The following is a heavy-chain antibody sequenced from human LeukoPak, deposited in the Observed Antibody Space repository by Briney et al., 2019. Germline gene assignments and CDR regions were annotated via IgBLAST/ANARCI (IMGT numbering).Heavy chain of an antibody. CDR2: ISSSGSTI. D-gene: IGHD1-26*01. J-gene: IGHJ1*01. Sequence: PGGSLRLSCAASGFTFSSYEMNWVRQAPGKGLEWVSYISSSGSTIYYADSVKGRFTISRDNAKNSLYLQMNSLRAEDTADYYCARGPYSGSYAEYFQHWGQGTLVTVSS. CDR1: GFTFSSYE. V-gene: IGHV3-48*03. CDR3: ARGPYSGSYAEYFQH.